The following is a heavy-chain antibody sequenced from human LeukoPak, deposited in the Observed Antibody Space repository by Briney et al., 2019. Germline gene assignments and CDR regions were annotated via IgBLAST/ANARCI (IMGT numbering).Heavy chain of an antibody. J-gene: IGHJ5*02. Sequence: ASVKVSCKASGYTFADYYIHWVRQAPGQGLEWMGIINPSGGSTSYAQKFQGRVTMTRDTSTSTVYMELSSLRSEDTAVYYCARDRHSGYYDILTGSEPPNWFDPWGQGTLVTVSS. CDR1: GYTFADYY. V-gene: IGHV1-46*01. CDR3: ARDRHSGYYDILTGSEPPNWFDP. CDR2: INPSGGST. D-gene: IGHD3-9*01.